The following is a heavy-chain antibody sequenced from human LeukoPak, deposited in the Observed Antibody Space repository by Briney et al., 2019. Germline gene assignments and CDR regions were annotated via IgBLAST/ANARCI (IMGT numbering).Heavy chain of an antibody. J-gene: IGHJ4*02. Sequence: SETLSLTCGVSGYSISRGYYWAWIRQPPRKGLEWIGTIYHIGSTYYTPSLGSRVTISVDTSKNEFSLNLKSVTAADTAVYYCARAGWIITSGIDYWGQGALVTVSS. CDR2: IYHIGST. CDR1: GYSISRGYY. D-gene: IGHD3-10*01. CDR3: ARAGWIITSGIDY. V-gene: IGHV4-38-2*01.